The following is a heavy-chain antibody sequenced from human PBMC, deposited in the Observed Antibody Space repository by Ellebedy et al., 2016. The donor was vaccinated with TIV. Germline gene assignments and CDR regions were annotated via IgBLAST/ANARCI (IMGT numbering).Heavy chain of an antibody. CDR1: GYTLTDLS. J-gene: IGHJ6*02. CDR2: FDPEDGET. Sequence: ASVKVSCXVSGYTLTDLSMHWVRQAPGKGLEWMGGFDPEDGETIYAQKFQGRVTMTEDTSTDTAYMELSSLRSEDTAMYYCATDLGTMIDYGMDVWGQGTTVTVSS. CDR3: ATDLGTMIDYGMDV. D-gene: IGHD3-22*01. V-gene: IGHV1-24*01.